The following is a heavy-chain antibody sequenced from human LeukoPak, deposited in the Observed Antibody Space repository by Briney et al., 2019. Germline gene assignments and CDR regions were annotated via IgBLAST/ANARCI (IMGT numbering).Heavy chain of an antibody. CDR1: GGSISSSSYY. V-gene: IGHV4-39*07. Sequence: SETLSLTCTVSGGSISSSSYYWGWIRQPPGKGLEWIGSIYYSGSTYYNPSLKSRVTISVDTSKNQFSLKLSSVTAADTAVYYCARKKDVGVAARDAFDIWGQGTMVTVSS. J-gene: IGHJ3*02. D-gene: IGHD6-25*01. CDR3: ARKKDVGVAARDAFDI. CDR2: IYYSGST.